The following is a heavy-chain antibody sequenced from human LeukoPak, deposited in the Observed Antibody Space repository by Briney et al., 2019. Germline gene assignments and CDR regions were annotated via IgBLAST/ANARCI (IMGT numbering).Heavy chain of an antibody. CDR3: ASTLYSYGMDV. J-gene: IGHJ6*02. Sequence: ASVKVSCKASGYTFTSYGISWVRQAPGQGLEWMGWISAYNGNTNYAQKLQGRVTMTIDTSTSTAYMELRSLRSDDTAVYYCASTLYSYGMDVWGQGTTVTVSS. D-gene: IGHD5-12*01. CDR2: ISAYNGNT. CDR1: GYTFTSYG. V-gene: IGHV1-18*01.